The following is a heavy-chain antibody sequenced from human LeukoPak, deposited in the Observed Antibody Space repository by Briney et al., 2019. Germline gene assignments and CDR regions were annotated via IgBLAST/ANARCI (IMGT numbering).Heavy chain of an antibody. CDR2: IYYSGST. Sequence: SDTLSLTCAVSGYSISSSNWWGWIRQPPGKGLEWIGYIYYSGSTYYNPSLKSRVTMSVDTSKNQFSLKLSSVTAVDTAVYYCARGSYSSSWYSPTFDYWGQGTLVTVSS. CDR3: ARGSYSSSWYSPTFDY. D-gene: IGHD6-13*01. V-gene: IGHV4-28*01. J-gene: IGHJ4*02. CDR1: GYSISSSNW.